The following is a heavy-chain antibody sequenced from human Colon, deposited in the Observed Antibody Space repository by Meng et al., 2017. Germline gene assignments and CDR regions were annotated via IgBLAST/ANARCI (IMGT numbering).Heavy chain of an antibody. D-gene: IGHD5-24*01. CDR3: ARDRLNYWFDP. CDR1: GYSFTNYD. V-gene: IGHV1-18*01. J-gene: IGHJ5*02. CDR2: ITPYNGNA. Sequence: QLKRGQYGAEVKKPGASMKVSCKTFGYSFTNYDSGWVRQAPGQGLEWVGSITPYNGNAKSSQKFQGRVTMTTDTSTSTAYLELRSLRSDDTAVYFCARDRLNYWFDPWGQGTLVTVSS.